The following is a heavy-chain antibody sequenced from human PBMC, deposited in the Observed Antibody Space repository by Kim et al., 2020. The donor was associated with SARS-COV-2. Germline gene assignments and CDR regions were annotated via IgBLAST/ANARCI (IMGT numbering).Heavy chain of an antibody. CDR2: ISSSSSTI. D-gene: IGHD3-3*01. V-gene: IGHV3-48*02. CDR1: GFTFSSYS. J-gene: IGHJ6*02. CDR3: ARESKSITIFGVVIIGGEEYYYYGMDV. Sequence: GGSLRLSCAASGFTFSSYSMNWVRQAPGKGLEWVSYISSSSSTIYYADSVKGRFTISRDNAKNSLYLQMNSLRDEDTAVYYCARESKSITIFGVVIIGGEEYYYYGMDVWGQGTTVTVSS.